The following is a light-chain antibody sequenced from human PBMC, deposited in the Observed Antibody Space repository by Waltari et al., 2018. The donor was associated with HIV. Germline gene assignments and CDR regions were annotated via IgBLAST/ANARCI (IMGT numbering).Light chain of an antibody. CDR1: SSAVGSYNL. CDR3: CSYAGSSTLV. Sequence: QSALTQPTSVSGSPGPSITISCTGTSSAVGSYNLFSWYQQHPGKAPKLMIYEVSKRPSGVSNRFSGSKSGNTASLTISGLQAEDEADYYCCSYAGSSTLVFGGGTKLTVL. V-gene: IGLV2-23*02. CDR2: EVS. J-gene: IGLJ2*01.